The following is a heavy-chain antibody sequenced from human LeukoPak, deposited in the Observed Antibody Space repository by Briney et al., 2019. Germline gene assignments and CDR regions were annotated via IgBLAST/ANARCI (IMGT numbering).Heavy chain of an antibody. CDR2: INHSGST. CDR3: ARHSGNYLDAFDI. J-gene: IGHJ3*02. D-gene: IGHD1-7*01. CDR1: GGSFSGYY. Sequence: SETLSLTCAVYGGSFSGYYWSWIRQPPGKGLEWIGEINHSGSTNYNPSLKSRVTISVVTSKNQFSLKLSSVTAADTAVYYCARHSGNYLDAFDIWGQGTMVTVSS. V-gene: IGHV4-34*01.